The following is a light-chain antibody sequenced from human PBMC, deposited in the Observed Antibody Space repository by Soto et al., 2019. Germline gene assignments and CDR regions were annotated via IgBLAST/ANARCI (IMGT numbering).Light chain of an antibody. CDR2: GAS. CDR3: QQYNNWPQT. CDR1: QSVSSN. Sequence: IVMTHSPATLSVSPGERSTLSFGASQSVSSNLAWYQQKPGQAPRLLIYGASTRATAIPARFSGSGSGTDFTLTISRLEPEDFAFYYCQQYNNWPQTFGQGTKVDI. J-gene: IGKJ1*01. V-gene: IGKV3-15*01.